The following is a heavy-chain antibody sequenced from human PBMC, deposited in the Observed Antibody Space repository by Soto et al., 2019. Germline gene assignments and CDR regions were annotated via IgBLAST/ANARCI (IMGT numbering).Heavy chain of an antibody. Sequence: SVQVSCKASGGTFSSYAISWVRQAPGQGLEWMGGIIPIFGTANYAQKFQGRVTITADESTSTAYMELSSLRSEDTAVYYCARDGKDNTLTTVTPLDYWGQGTLVTVSS. D-gene: IGHD4-17*01. CDR3: ARDGKDNTLTTVTPLDY. V-gene: IGHV1-69*13. J-gene: IGHJ4*02. CDR2: IIPIFGTA. CDR1: GGTFSSYA.